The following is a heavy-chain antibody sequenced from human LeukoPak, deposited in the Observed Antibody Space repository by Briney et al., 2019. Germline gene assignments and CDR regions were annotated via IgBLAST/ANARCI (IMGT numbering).Heavy chain of an antibody. CDR3: ARGLRTVSGATTYYYYGMDV. CDR2: IKQDGSEK. J-gene: IGHJ6*02. CDR1: GFTFSSYW. D-gene: IGHD1-26*01. Sequence: GGSLRLSCAASGFTFSSYWMSWVRQAPGKGLEWVANIKQDGSEKYYVDSVKGRFTISRDNAKNSLYLQMNSLRAEDTAVYYCARGLRTVSGATTYYYYGMDVWGQGTTVTVSS. V-gene: IGHV3-7*01.